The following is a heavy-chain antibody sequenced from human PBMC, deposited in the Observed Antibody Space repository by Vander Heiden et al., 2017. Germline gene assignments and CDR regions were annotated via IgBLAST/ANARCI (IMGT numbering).Heavy chain of an antibody. J-gene: IGHJ6*02. D-gene: IGHD2-2*01. CDR1: GFPFDDYV. Sequence: EVQLVESGGGLVQPGRSLRLSCATSGFPFDDYVIHWVRQAPGKGLEWVSGISWNGGSIGYADSVKGRFTISRDNAKKSLYLQMNSLRAEDTALYYCAKGGPNFYHNIDVWGQGTTVTVSS. CDR3: AKGGPNFYHNIDV. V-gene: IGHV3-9*01. CDR2: ISWNGGSI.